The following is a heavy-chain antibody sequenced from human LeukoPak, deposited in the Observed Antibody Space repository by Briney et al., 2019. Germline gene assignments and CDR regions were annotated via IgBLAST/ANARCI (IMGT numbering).Heavy chain of an antibody. D-gene: IGHD3-22*01. CDR3: ARMELKRITMIVVVMLDAFDI. V-gene: IGHV4-38-2*01. CDR2: IIRSGNT. CDR1: GYSISSAYY. Sequence: SETLSLTCAVSGYSISSAYYWGWIRQSPGKGLEWIGSIIRSGNTYYSPSLKGRVTISADTSKNQFSLKLSSVTAADTAVYYCARMELKRITMIVVVMLDAFDIWGQGTMVTVSS. J-gene: IGHJ3*02.